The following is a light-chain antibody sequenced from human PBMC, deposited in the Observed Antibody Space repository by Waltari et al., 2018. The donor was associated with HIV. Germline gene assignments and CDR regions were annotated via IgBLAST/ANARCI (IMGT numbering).Light chain of an antibody. Sequence: QSALTQPASVSGSPGPSITISCTGTSSDVGNYNLVSWYQQYPGKAHKLMIYEAVKRPAGVSNRSSAPKSGNTASLTISGLQAEDEADYYCCSYGGSSTWVFGGGTKLTVL. CDR1: SSDVGNYNL. CDR2: EAV. CDR3: CSYGGSSTWV. V-gene: IGLV2-23*01. J-gene: IGLJ3*02.